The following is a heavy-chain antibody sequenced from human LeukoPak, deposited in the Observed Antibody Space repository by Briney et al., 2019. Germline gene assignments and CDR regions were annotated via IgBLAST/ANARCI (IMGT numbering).Heavy chain of an antibody. CDR3: ARFGYTSSLDY. Sequence: PGGSLRLSCTVSGFTVSSNSMSWVRQAPGKGLEWVSFIYSDNTHYSDSVQGRFTISRDNSKNTLYLQMNSLRAEDTAVYYCARFGYTSSLDYWGQGTLVTVSS. CDR1: GFTVSSNS. D-gene: IGHD6-13*01. CDR2: IYSDNT. V-gene: IGHV3-53*01. J-gene: IGHJ4*02.